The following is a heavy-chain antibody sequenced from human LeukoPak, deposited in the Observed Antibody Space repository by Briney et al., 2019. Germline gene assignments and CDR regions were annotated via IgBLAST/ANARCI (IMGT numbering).Heavy chain of an antibody. V-gene: IGHV3-23*01. Sequence: GGPLRLSCAASGFAFSSHAMCWVRQAPGKGLEWVSSIDISGGSTYYADSAEGRFTISRDNSKNTLYLQMNGLRVEDTALYYCANEVRPNDYWGQGTLVTVSS. D-gene: IGHD1-1*01. CDR3: ANEVRPNDY. CDR1: GFAFSSHA. CDR2: IDISGGST. J-gene: IGHJ4*02.